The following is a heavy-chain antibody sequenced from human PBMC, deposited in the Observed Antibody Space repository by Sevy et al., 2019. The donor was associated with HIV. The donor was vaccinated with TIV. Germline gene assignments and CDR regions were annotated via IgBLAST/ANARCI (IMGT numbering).Heavy chain of an antibody. D-gene: IGHD4-4*01. CDR2: IWHDGSNK. CDR3: ARETDNSARWLDP. V-gene: IGHV3-30*02. CDR1: GLPFNFHG. Sequence: GGSLSLSCAASGLPFNFHGMHWVRQAPGKGLEWVAFIWHDGSNKYMADSVKGRFTISRDNSKNTLFLQMNSLTVEDTAVYYCARETDNSARWLDPWGQGTLVTVSS. J-gene: IGHJ5*02.